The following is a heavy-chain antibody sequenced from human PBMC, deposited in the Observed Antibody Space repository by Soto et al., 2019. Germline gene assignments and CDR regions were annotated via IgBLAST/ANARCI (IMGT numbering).Heavy chain of an antibody. Sequence: GGSLRRSCAASGFSFSSSSMNWVRQAPGQGLARASSISSSSSYIYYADSVKGRFTISRDNAKNSLYLQMNSLRAEDTAVYYCARNCSSTSCYTDFYYYYGMDFWGQMTRLTVS. V-gene: IGHV3-21*01. D-gene: IGHD2-2*02. CDR1: GFSFSSSS. CDR3: ARNCSSTSCYTDFYYYYGMDF. CDR2: ISSSSSYI. J-gene: IGHJ6*02.